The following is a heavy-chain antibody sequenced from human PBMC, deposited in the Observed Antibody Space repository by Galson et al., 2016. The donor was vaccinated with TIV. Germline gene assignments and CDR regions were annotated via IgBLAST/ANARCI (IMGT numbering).Heavy chain of an antibody. CDR3: ARADYDNRVC. D-gene: IGHD3-22*01. J-gene: IGHJ4*02. V-gene: IGHV5-51*01. Sequence: QSGAEVKKPGESLKISCQASGSNFSLYWIGWVRQMPGKGLEWMGVIYPGDSDTRYSPSFQGQVTISADKSISTAFLQWSSLKPSDTAIYYCARADYDNRVCWGPGTLVTVSS. CDR2: IYPGDSDT. CDR1: GSNFSLYW.